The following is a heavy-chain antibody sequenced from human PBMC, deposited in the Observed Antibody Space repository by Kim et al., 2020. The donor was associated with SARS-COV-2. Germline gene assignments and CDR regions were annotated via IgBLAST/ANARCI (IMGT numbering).Heavy chain of an antibody. D-gene: IGHD3-10*01. V-gene: IGHV4-59*13. J-gene: IGHJ4*02. Sequence: SETLSLTCTVSGGSISSYYWSWIRQPPGKGLEWIGYIYYSGSTNYNPSLKSRVTISVDTSKNQFSLKLSSVTAADTAVYYCARGTARPFGEVVWGQGTLVTVSS. CDR1: GGSISSYY. CDR3: ARGTARPFGEVV. CDR2: IYYSGST.